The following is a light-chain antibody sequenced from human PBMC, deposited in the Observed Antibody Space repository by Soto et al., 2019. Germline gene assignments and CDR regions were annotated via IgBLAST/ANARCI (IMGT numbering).Light chain of an antibody. CDR2: FNS. CDR1: DSNIGSNT. J-gene: IGLJ3*02. V-gene: IGLV1-44*01. CDR3: AAWDDSLFGVV. Sequence: QSVLTQPPAASGTAGQWVTISCSGSDSNIGSNTVSWYQHLPGTAPKLLIYFNSRRPSGVPGRISGSKSGASASLAIRELQSEDEADYYCAAWDDSLFGVVFGGGTKLTVL.